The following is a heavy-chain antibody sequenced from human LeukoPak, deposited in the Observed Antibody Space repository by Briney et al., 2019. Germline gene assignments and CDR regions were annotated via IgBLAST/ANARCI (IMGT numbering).Heavy chain of an antibody. J-gene: IGHJ4*02. D-gene: IGHD3-10*01. Sequence: SAKVSCKASGGTFISYAISWVRQAPGQKLEWMGGIIPIFGTANYAQKFHGRVTITTDESTRRAYMQLSSLRSADTAVHYCARVPDYYRSGYGYIDYWGQGTLVTVSS. V-gene: IGHV1-69*05. CDR3: ARVPDYYRSGYGYIDY. CDR2: IIPIFGTA. CDR1: GGTFISYA.